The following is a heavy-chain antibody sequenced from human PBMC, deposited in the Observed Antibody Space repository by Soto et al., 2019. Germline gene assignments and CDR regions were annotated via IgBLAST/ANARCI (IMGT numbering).Heavy chain of an antibody. CDR2: INSSSSSI. Sequence: EVQLVESGGGLVQPGGSLRLSCTASGFTFSSYNMNWVRQTPGKGLEWVSYINSSSSSIYYADSVKGRFTISRDNAKNALYLQMNTLRAEDRALYDSEKRLRIFRDDAFDVWGHGTMVTVSS. CDR1: GFTFSSYN. CDR3: EKRLRIFRDDAFDV. J-gene: IGHJ3*01. V-gene: IGHV3-48*01. D-gene: IGHD1-1*01.